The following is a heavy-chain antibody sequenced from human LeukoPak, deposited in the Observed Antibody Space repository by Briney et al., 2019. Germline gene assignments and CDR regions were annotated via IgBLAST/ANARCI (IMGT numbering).Heavy chain of an antibody. V-gene: IGHV3-30*18. CDR2: ISSDGTNK. CDR3: AKDPIAEAGNNYYRMDV. CDR1: GFTFSRYG. J-gene: IGHJ6*02. Sequence: GGSLRLSCAASGFTFSRYGMYWVRQAPGKGLEWVAVISSDGTNKYYADSVKGRFTISRDNSKNTLYLQMNSLRAEDTAVYYCAKDPIAEAGNNYYRMDVWGQGTTVSVSS. D-gene: IGHD6-19*01.